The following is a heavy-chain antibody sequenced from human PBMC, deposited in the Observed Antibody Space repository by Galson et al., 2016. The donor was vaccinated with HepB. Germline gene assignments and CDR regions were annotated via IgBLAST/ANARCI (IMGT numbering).Heavy chain of an antibody. D-gene: IGHD2-15*01. J-gene: IGHJ5*02. CDR2: IYYSGSA. CDR1: GDSIRSGGFH. Sequence: TLSLTCTVSGDSIRSGGFHWSWFRQLPGKGLEWIVYIYYSGSAYYNPSLKSRLTTSVDTSKNQFSLKLSSVTAADTAVYYCARGPDIYCSGANCYSESWFDPWGQGTLVTVSS. V-gene: IGHV4-31*03. CDR3: ARGPDIYCSGANCYSESWFDP.